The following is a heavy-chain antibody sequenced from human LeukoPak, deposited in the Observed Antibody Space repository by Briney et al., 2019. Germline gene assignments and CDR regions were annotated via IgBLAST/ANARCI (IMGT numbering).Heavy chain of an antibody. CDR3: ARGGYAKPLYYFDY. D-gene: IGHD5-12*01. V-gene: IGHV4-34*01. CDR1: VGSLIGCN. J-gene: IGHJ4*02. Sequence: SETLSLTCALYVGSLIGCNWSSICHRLEERLECGGEINHSGSTSYNPSLQSRVTLIVYPAKSQFSLKLNSGTAADTAVYYCARGGYAKPLYYFDYGGQGTLVTVSS. CDR2: INHSGST.